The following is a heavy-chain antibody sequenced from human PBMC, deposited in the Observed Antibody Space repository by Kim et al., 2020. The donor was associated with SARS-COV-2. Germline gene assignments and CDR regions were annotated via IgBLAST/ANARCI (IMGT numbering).Heavy chain of an antibody. Sequence: YNPSLKSRVTISVDRSKNQFSLKLSSVTAADTAVYYCAREIYGSYFFDYWGQGTLVTVSS. V-gene: IGHV4-30-2*01. D-gene: IGHD1-26*01. CDR3: AREIYGSYFFDY. J-gene: IGHJ4*02.